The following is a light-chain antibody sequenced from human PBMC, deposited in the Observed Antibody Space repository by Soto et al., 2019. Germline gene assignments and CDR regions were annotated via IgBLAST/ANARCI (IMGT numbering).Light chain of an antibody. CDR3: KQYYSTPLT. J-gene: IGKJ4*01. CDR2: WAS. Sequence: DIVMTQSPDALSVSLGCRATINCKSSQSVLYSSNNKNYLAWYQQKPGQPPKLLIYWASTRESGVPDRFSGSGSGTDFTLTISSLQAEDVAVYYCKQYYSTPLTFGGGTKVDIK. V-gene: IGKV4-1*01. CDR1: QSVLYSSNNKNY.